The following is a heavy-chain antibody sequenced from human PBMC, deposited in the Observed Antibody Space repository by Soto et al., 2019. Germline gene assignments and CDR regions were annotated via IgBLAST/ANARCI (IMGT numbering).Heavy chain of an antibody. Sequence: GSLRLSCAASGFTFSSYSMNWVRQAPGKGLEWVSSISSSSSYIYYADSVKGRFTISRDNAKNSLYLQMNSLRAEDTAVYYCAREFGGGITRFYYYYGMDVWGQGTTVTVS. V-gene: IGHV3-21*01. CDR3: AREFGGGITRFYYYYGMDV. D-gene: IGHD1-20*01. CDR1: GFTFSSYS. J-gene: IGHJ6*02. CDR2: ISSSSSYI.